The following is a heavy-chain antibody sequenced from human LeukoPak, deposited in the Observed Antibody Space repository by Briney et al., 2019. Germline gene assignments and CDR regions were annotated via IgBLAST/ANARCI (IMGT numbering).Heavy chain of an antibody. CDR2: IWYDGSNK. V-gene: IGHV3-33*01. CDR3: AREGGGMIDWYFDL. J-gene: IGHJ2*01. Sequence: PGRSLRLSCAASGFTFSSYGMHWVRQAPGKGLEWVAVIWYDGSNKYYADSVKGRFTISRDNSKNTLYLQMNSLRAEDTAVYYCAREGGGMIDWYFDLWGRGTLVTVSS. D-gene: IGHD3-22*01. CDR1: GFTFSSYG.